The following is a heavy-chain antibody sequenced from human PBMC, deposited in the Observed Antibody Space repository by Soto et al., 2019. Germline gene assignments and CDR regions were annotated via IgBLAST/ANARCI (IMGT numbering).Heavy chain of an antibody. CDR1: GFTFSSYA. CDR2: ISGNGGSA. J-gene: IGHJ4*02. CDR3: AKEFGSSWYFFDC. Sequence: GGSLRLSCAASGFTFSSYAMNWVRQAPGKGLEWVTTISGNGGSAYYADSVKGRFTISRDNSKNMLYVQMSSLRAEDTAIYYCAKEFGSSWYFFDCWGQGTPVTVSS. V-gene: IGHV3-23*01. D-gene: IGHD6-13*01.